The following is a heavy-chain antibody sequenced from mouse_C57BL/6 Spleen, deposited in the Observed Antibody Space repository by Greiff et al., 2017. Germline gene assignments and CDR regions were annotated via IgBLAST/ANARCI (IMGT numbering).Heavy chain of an antibody. D-gene: IGHD6-1*01. J-gene: IGHJ4*01. CDR1: GFTFSDYY. Sequence: EVMLVESEGGLVQPGSSMKLSCTASGFTFSDYYMAWVRQVPEKGLEWVANINYDGSSTYYLDSLKSRFIISRDNAKNILYLQMSSLKSEDTATYYCARGQGGYAMDYWGQGTSVTVSS. CDR3: ARGQGGYAMDY. CDR2: INYDGSST. V-gene: IGHV5-16*01.